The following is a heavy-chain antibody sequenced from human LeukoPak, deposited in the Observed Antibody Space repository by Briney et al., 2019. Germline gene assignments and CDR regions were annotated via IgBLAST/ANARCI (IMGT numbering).Heavy chain of an antibody. V-gene: IGHV5-51*01. Sequence: GESLKISCKGSGYSFTTHWIGWVRQMPGKGLEWMGIIYPGDSDTRYSPSFQGHVTISADKSISTAYLQWSSLKASDTAMYFCASHGDSYDSPYDYWGQGTLVTVSS. CDR3: ASHGDSYDSPYDY. CDR1: GYSFTTHW. CDR2: IYPGDSDT. D-gene: IGHD5-12*01. J-gene: IGHJ4*02.